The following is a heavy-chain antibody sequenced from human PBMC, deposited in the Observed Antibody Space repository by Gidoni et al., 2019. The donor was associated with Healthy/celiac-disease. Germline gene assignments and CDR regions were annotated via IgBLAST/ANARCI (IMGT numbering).Heavy chain of an antibody. CDR2: IIPILGIA. V-gene: IGHV1-69*04. Sequence: QVQLVQSGAEVKKPGSSVKVSCKASGVTFSSYAISWVRQAPGQGLECMGRIIPILGIANYAQKFQGRVTITADKSTSTAYMELSSLRSEDTAVYYCARSTVDTAMVWGYWGQGTLVTVSS. D-gene: IGHD5-18*01. CDR1: GVTFSSYA. CDR3: ARSTVDTAMVWGY. J-gene: IGHJ4*02.